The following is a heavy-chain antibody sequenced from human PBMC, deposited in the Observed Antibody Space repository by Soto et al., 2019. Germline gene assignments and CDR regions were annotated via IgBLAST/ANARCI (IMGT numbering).Heavy chain of an antibody. CDR3: ARDPGSGSYYGWFDP. V-gene: IGHV4-59*01. CDR2: IYYSGST. CDR1: GGYISTYY. J-gene: IGHJ5*02. Sequence: SETLSLTCTVSGGYISTYYWSWIRQPPGKGLEWIGYIYYSGSTNYNPSLKSRVTISVDTSKNQFSLKLSSVTAADTAVYYCARDPGSGSYYGWFDPWGQGTLVTVSS. D-gene: IGHD3-10*01.